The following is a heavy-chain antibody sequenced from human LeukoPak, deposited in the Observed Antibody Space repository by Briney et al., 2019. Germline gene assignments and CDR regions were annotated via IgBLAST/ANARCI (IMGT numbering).Heavy chain of an antibody. CDR2: ISGYNGNT. J-gene: IGHJ4*02. Sequence: ASVKVSCKASGYTFTSYGVTWVRQAPGQGLEWMGWISGYNGNTNYAQRLQGRVTMTTDTSTSTAYMELRSLRSDDTAMYYCARWAGGGYFDYWGQGTLVTVSS. V-gene: IGHV1-18*01. CDR3: ARWAGGGYFDY. CDR1: GYTFTSYG. D-gene: IGHD3-10*01.